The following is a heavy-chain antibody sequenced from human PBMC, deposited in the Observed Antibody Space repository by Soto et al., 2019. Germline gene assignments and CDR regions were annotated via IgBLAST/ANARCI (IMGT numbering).Heavy chain of an antibody. CDR1: GDSITSTAF. CDR2: IYHSGAT. V-gene: IGHV4-4*02. Sequence: SETLSLTCGVSGDSITSTAFWSWVRQPPGKGLEWIGEIYHSGATNSNPSLKSRVTMPVDKSKNQFSLRLSSVTAADTALYYCARVSKDASGYYYGAFDIWGQGTMVTVSS. J-gene: IGHJ3*02. D-gene: IGHD3-22*01. CDR3: ARVSKDASGYYYGAFDI.